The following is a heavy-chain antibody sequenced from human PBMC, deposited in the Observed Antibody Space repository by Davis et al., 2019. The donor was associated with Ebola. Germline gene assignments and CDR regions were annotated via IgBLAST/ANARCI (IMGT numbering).Heavy chain of an antibody. D-gene: IGHD2-15*01. CDR1: GFTFRNYA. Sequence: PGGSLRLSCAASGFTFRNYAMHWVRQAPGKGLEWVAVVSHRQRETFYAESVKGRFPISRDNSKNTLSLHMENLRVDDTAVYYCAREPLSFSMVVEKSSLDPWGQGTLVTVSS. CDR3: AREPLSFSMVVEKSSLDP. V-gene: IGHV3-30*04. J-gene: IGHJ5*02. CDR2: VSHRQRET.